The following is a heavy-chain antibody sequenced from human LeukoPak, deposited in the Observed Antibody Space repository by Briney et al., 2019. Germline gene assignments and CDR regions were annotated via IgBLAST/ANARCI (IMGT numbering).Heavy chain of an antibody. J-gene: IGHJ4*02. CDR3: ARLTQLARGRY. Sequence: GGSLRLSCAASGFTFSSYGMSWVRQAPGKGLEWVANIKQEGSEKYYVDSVKGRFTVSRDNAENSLYLQMSSLRAEDTAVYYCARLTQLARGRYWGQGTLVTVSS. V-gene: IGHV3-7*03. CDR2: IKQEGSEK. CDR1: GFTFSSYG. D-gene: IGHD6-6*01.